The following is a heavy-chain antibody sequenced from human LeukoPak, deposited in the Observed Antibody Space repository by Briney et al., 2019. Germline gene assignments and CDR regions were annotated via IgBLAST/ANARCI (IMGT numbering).Heavy chain of an antibody. CDR1: GGSMNNYY. J-gene: IGHJ4*02. CDR3: ARLYCGPDCYAIDY. CDR2: IYYTGRS. V-gene: IGHV4-59*01. Sequence: SETLSLTCTVSGGSMNNYYLSWIRQPPGQGLEWIAYIYYTGRSNYSPSLKSRVTISVDTSKNQFSLRLSSVTAADTVVYYCARLYCGPDCYAIDYWGQGALVTVSS. D-gene: IGHD2-21*02.